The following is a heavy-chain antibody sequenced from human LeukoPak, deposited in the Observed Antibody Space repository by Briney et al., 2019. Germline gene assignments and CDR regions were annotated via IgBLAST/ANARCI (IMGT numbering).Heavy chain of an antibody. D-gene: IGHD3-10*01. V-gene: IGHV3-9*01. CDR3: TKIPSFTLGGGSLDS. CDR2: VSWNTDHI. Sequence: PGRSLRLSCAVSGLIQYELLELGPRQAPGKGLEWVSGVSWNTDHIGYADSVKGRFTISRDNDRSTLHLPLKSLSVEDTPIYPCTKIPSFTLGGGSLDSWGRRTLVTVSS. CDR1: GLIQYELL. J-gene: IGHJ4*02.